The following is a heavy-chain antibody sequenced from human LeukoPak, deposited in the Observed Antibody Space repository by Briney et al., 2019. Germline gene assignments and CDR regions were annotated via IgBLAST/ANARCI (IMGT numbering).Heavy chain of an antibody. D-gene: IGHD2-21*01. Sequence: GGSLRLSCAASGFTFSSYGMHGVRQAPGKGLEWVAVISYDGSNKYYADSVKGRFTISRDNSKNTLYLQMNSLRAEDTAVYFCARERQDTILHSGAFDIWGQGTMVTVSS. CDR3: ARERQDTILHSGAFDI. CDR2: ISYDGSNK. J-gene: IGHJ3*02. V-gene: IGHV3-30*03. CDR1: GFTFSSYG.